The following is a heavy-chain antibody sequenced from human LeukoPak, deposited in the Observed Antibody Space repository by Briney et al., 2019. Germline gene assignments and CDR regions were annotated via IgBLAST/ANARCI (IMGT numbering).Heavy chain of an antibody. CDR2: ISSSSSYI. CDR3: ARGFGPLDYKEVYCSGDSCYSDFEF. Sequence: GGSLRLSCAASGFTFSSYSMNWVRQAPGKGLEWVSSISSSSSYIYYADSVKGQFTISRDNAKNSPYLQMNSLRAEDTAVYYCARGFGPLDYKEVYCSGDSCYSDFEFWGRGTLVSVSS. V-gene: IGHV3-21*01. CDR1: GFTFSSYS. J-gene: IGHJ4*01. D-gene: IGHD2-15*01.